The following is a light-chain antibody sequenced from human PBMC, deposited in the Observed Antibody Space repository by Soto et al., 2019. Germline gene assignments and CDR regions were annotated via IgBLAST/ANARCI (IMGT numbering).Light chain of an antibody. Sequence: EIVMTQSPATPSVSPGERATLSCRASQSVSSNLAWYQQKPGQAPRLLIYGASTRATGIPARFSGSGSGTEFTLTISSLQSEDFAVYYCQQYNNWVFTFGPGTKVDIK. V-gene: IGKV3-15*01. CDR3: QQYNNWVFT. CDR2: GAS. CDR1: QSVSSN. J-gene: IGKJ3*01.